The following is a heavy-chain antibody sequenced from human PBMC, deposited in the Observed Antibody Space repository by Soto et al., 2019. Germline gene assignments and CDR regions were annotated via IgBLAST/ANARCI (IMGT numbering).Heavy chain of an antibody. CDR1: GGSFGSSA. J-gene: IGHJ3*01. D-gene: IGHD3-16*01. Sequence: SVKVSCKASGGSFGSSAISWVRQAPAQGLEWMGEITPVFDKANYAQNFQGRLTITADEPTGTVFMQLSSLRSEDTAVYFCARLRRDWGDAFDLWGLGTLVTVSS. CDR3: ARLRRDWGDAFDL. V-gene: IGHV1-69*13. CDR2: ITPVFDKA.